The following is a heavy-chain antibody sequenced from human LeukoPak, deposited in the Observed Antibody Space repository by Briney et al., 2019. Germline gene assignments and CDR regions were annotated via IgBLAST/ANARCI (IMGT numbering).Heavy chain of an antibody. CDR1: GGSFSGYY. CDR2: INHRGVT. Sequence: SETLSLTCAVYGGSFSGYYWTWVRQPPGKGLEWIGEINHRGVTTYYPSLKSRVTISIDTYRNQFSLTMHSLTAADTAVYYCARTVGRTASLSYWGQGTLVTVSS. J-gene: IGHJ4*02. V-gene: IGHV4-34*01. CDR3: ARTVGRTASLSY. D-gene: IGHD4-11*01.